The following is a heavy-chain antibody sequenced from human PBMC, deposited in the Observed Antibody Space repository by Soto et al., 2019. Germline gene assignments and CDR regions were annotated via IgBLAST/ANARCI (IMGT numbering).Heavy chain of an antibody. D-gene: IGHD6-13*01. Sequence: SETLSLTCTVSGGSISSSSYYWGWIRQPPGKGLEWIGSIYYSGSTYYNPSLKSRVTISVDTSKNQFSLKLSSVTAADTAVYYCATWDDSSSWYGEFDYWGQGTLVTVSS. V-gene: IGHV4-39*07. CDR3: ATWDDSSSWYGEFDY. CDR1: GGSISSSSYY. CDR2: IYYSGST. J-gene: IGHJ4*02.